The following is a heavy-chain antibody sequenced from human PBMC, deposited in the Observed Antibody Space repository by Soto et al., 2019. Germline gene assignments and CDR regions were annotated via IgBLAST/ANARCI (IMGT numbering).Heavy chain of an antibody. D-gene: IGHD3-16*01. Sequence: QVQLVQSGAEVRKPGSSVKVSCQASGDTFSSDAINWLRQVPGQGLEWMGRIVPLFGTATYAQKLQGRVTMTADRSTNTAYMEKRGLTSEASGVDYGAKNVTIVGGVLLRSDHGVDVWGQGTKVSVSS. CDR1: GDTFSSDA. V-gene: IGHV1-69*06. CDR3: AKNVTIVGGVLLRSDHGVDV. J-gene: IGHJ6*02. CDR2: IVPLFGTA.